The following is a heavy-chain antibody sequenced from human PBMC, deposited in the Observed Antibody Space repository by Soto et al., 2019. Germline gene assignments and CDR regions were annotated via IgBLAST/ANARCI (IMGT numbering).Heavy chain of an antibody. V-gene: IGHV5-51*01. Sequence: PGESLKISCKGSGYSFTTNWIGWVRQMPGKGLEWMGVIYPGDSDTRYSPSFQGQVAISADKSINTAYLQWSSLKASDTAMYYCARHELTGLDNWGQGTPVTVSS. CDR1: GYSFTTNW. J-gene: IGHJ4*02. CDR3: ARHELTGLDN. D-gene: IGHD3-9*01. CDR2: IYPGDSDT.